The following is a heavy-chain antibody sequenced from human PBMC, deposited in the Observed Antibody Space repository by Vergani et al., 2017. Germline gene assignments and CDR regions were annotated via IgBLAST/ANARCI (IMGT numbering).Heavy chain of an antibody. CDR3: ARDQTVDTAMVTFDI. J-gene: IGHJ3*02. CDR2: IIPILGIA. CDR1: GGNFSSYT. V-gene: IGHV1-69*08. D-gene: IGHD5-18*01. Sequence: QVQLVQSGAEVKKPGSSVKVSCKASGGNFSSYTISWVRQAPGQGLEWMGRIIPILGIANYAQKFQGRVTITADKSTSTAYMELSSLRSEDTAVYYCARDQTVDTAMVTFDIWGQGTMVTVSS.